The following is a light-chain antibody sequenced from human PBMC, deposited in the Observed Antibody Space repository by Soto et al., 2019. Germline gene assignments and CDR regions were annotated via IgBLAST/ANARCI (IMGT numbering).Light chain of an antibody. V-gene: IGLV1-40*01. CDR2: GNS. CDR1: SSNIGAGYD. Sequence: QSVLTQPPSVSGAPGQRVTISCTGSSSNIGAGYDVDWYQQLPGTAPKLLIYGNSNRPSGVPDRFSGSKSGTSASLAITGLQAEDEADYYCQSYDSSLSGRWVFGGGTKLTVL. CDR3: QSYDSSLSGRWV. J-gene: IGLJ3*02.